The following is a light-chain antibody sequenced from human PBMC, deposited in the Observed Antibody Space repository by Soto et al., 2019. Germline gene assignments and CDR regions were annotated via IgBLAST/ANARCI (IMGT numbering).Light chain of an antibody. CDR2: GAS. CDR3: QQYGSSPGT. CDR1: QSVSSSY. Sequence: EIVLTQSPGTLSLSPGERATLSCRASQSVSSSYLAWYQQKPGQAPRLLIYGASSRATGIPDRFSGRGSGTDFTLTISRLEPEDFAVYYCQQYGSSPGTVGQGTKVEIK. J-gene: IGKJ1*01. V-gene: IGKV3-20*01.